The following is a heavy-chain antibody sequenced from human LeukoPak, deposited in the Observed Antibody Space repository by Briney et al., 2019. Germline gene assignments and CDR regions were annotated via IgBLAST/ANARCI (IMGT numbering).Heavy chain of an antibody. CDR3: ARGLSCSGGSCYPYYFDY. J-gene: IGHJ4*02. Sequence: GTSVRVSCTASGGTFDSYAMRWVRQAPGQGLEWMAGISPIFGTANYAQNFKGRVTITGDESTSTPYMELSSLRSEDTAVYYCARGLSCSGGSCYPYYFDYWGQGTLVTVSS. V-gene: IGHV1-69*01. CDR2: ISPIFGTA. CDR1: GGTFDSYA. D-gene: IGHD2-15*01.